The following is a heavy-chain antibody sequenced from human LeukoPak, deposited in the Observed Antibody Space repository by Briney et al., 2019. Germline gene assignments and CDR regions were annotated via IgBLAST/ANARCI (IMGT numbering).Heavy chain of an antibody. V-gene: IGHV3-9*01. CDR2: ISWNSGSI. Sequence: PGRSLRLSCAASGFTFDDYAMHWVRHAPGKGLEWVSGISWNSGSIGYADSVKGRFTISRDNAKNSLYLQMNSLRAEDTALYYCAKGYCSSTSCSFDYWGQGTLVTVSS. J-gene: IGHJ4*02. CDR1: GFTFDDYA. D-gene: IGHD2-2*01. CDR3: AKGYCSSTSCSFDY.